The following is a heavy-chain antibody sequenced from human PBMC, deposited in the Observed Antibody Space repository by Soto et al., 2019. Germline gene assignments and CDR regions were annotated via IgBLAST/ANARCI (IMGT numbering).Heavy chain of an antibody. J-gene: IGHJ6*02. V-gene: IGHV3-23*01. CDR2: ISGSGGST. CDR1: GFTFSSYA. CDR3: AVGSSSWYGFFYYGMDV. Sequence: GGSLRLSCAASGFTFSSYAMSWVRQAPGKGLEWVSAISGSGGSTYYADSVKGRFTISRDNSKNTLYLQMNRLRAEDRAVSYGAVGSSSWYGFFYYGMDVWGQGTTVTVSS. D-gene: IGHD6-13*01.